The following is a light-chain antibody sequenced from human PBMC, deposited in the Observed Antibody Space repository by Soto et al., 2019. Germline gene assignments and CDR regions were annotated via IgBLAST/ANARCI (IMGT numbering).Light chain of an antibody. V-gene: IGKV1-5*01. CDR1: QTISTW. CDR2: DAS. CDR3: QQYNSYSLT. Sequence: DIQVTQSPPTLSASVGDRVTITCRASQTISTWMAWYQQKPGKAPKLLVYDASTLQSGVASRFSGSGSGTEFTLTISSLQPDDFATYYCQQYNSYSLTFGQGTKVDI. J-gene: IGKJ1*01.